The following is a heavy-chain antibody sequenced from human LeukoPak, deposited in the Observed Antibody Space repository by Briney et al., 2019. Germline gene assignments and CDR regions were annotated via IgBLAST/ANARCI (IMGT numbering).Heavy chain of an antibody. CDR3: ARDLCSSTSCYFYYYGMDV. D-gene: IGHD2-2*01. Sequence: GGSLRLSCAASGFTFSSYAMNWVRQAPGKGLEWVSYISSSSSTIYYADSVKGRFTISRDNAKNSLYLQMNSLRAEDTAVYYCARDLCSSTSCYFYYYGMDVWGQGTTVTVSS. CDR1: GFTFSSYA. V-gene: IGHV3-48*01. J-gene: IGHJ6*02. CDR2: ISSSSSTI.